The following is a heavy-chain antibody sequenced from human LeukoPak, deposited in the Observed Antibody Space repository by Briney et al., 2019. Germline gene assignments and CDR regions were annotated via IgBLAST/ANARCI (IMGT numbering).Heavy chain of an antibody. CDR2: ISSSGSTI. CDR1: GFTFSSYE. J-gene: IGHJ6*02. V-gene: IGHV3-48*03. Sequence: HPGGSLRLSCAASGFTFSSYEMNWVRQAPGKGLEWVSYISSSGSTIYYADSVKGRFTISRDNAKNSLYLQMSSLRAEDTAVYYCARGYYGMDVWGQGTTVTVSS. CDR3: ARGYYGMDV.